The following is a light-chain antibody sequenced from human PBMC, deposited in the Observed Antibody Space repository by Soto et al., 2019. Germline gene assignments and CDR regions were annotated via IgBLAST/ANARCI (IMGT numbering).Light chain of an antibody. J-gene: IGLJ2*01. V-gene: IGLV6-57*04. CDR2: EDN. CDR3: QSYDSSNQGVV. CDR1: SGSIASNY. Sequence: FMLTQPHSVSESPGKTVTISCTRSSGSIASNYVQWYQQRPGSAPTTVIYEDNQRPSGVPDRFSGSIDSSSNSASLTISGLKTEDEADYCCQSYDSSNQGVVFGGGTKLTVL.